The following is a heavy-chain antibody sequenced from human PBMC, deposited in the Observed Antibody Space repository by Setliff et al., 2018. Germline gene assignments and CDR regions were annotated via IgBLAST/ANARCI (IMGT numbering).Heavy chain of an antibody. V-gene: IGHV4-38-2*01. CDR3: ARALGYCSRTSCYADAFDI. CDR2: MYHSGST. J-gene: IGHJ3*02. D-gene: IGHD2-2*01. CDR1: GYSISSEYY. Sequence: SETLSLTCAVSGYSISSEYYWGWIRQPPGKGLEWIGHMYHSGSTYYNPSLKRRVTISVDTSKNQFSLKLNYVSAADTAVYYCARALGYCSRTSCYADAFDIWGQGTMVTVS.